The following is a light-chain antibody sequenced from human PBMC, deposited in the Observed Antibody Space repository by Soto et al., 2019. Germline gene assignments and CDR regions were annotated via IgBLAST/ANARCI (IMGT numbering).Light chain of an antibody. V-gene: IGLV2-14*01. CDR2: EVT. J-gene: IGLJ1*01. CDR1: SSDIGGYNY. Sequence: QSALTQPASVSGSPGQSITISCTGTSSDIGGYNYVSWYQQHPGKVPKLIIFEVTTRPSGISDRFSGSKSGNTASLTISGLQADDEADYYCSSFTSGTTLYVFGNGTKVTVL. CDR3: SSFTSGTTLYV.